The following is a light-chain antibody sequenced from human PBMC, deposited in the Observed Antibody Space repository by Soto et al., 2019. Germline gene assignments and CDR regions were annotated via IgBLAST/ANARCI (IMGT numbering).Light chain of an antibody. J-gene: IGKJ4*01. Sequence: DIQSTQSPSSLSSSGGDRVGITCRASRDISNYLNWYQQKPGKAPKLLIYDASNLETGVPSRFSGSGSGTDFTFTINSLQPEDIAIYYCQQYDNLPLTFGGGTKVDIK. CDR3: QQYDNLPLT. V-gene: IGKV1-33*01. CDR2: DAS. CDR1: RDISNY.